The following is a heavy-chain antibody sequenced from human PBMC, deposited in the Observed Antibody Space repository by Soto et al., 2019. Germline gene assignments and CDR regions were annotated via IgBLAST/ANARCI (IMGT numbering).Heavy chain of an antibody. CDR1: GYTFTSYG. CDR3: ARDAYYDFWSGHPDGMDV. CDR2: ISAYNGNT. V-gene: IGHV1-18*01. J-gene: IGHJ6*02. Sequence: ASVKVSCKASGYTFTSYGISWVRQAPGQGLEWMGWISAYNGNTNYAQKLQGRVTMTTDTSTSTAYMELRSLGSDDTAVYYCARDAYYDFWSGHPDGMDVWGQGTTVTVSS. D-gene: IGHD3-3*01.